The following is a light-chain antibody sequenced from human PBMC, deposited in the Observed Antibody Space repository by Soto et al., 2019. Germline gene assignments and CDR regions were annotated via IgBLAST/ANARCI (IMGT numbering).Light chain of an antibody. Sequence: EIVLTQSPGTLSFSPGERATLSCRASQSVSSSYLAWYQQKPGQAPRLLIYGASSRATGIQDRFSGSGSGTEFTLTIRRLEPEDFAVYYCKQYGSSGTXGQGTKVDIK. V-gene: IGKV3-20*01. CDR3: KQYGSSGT. CDR2: GAS. J-gene: IGKJ1*01. CDR1: QSVSSSY.